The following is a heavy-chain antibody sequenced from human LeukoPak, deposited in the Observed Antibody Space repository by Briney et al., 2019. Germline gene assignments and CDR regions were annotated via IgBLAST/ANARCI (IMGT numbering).Heavy chain of an antibody. CDR1: GYTFTGYY. J-gene: IGHJ4*02. D-gene: IGHD6-19*01. CDR2: INPNSGGT. CDR3: ARDTYSSGWPFDY. Sequence: GASVKVSCKASGYTFTGYYMHWVRQAPGQGLEWMGWINPNSGGTNYAQKFQGRVTMSRDTSISTAYMELRSLRSDDTAVYYCARDTYSSGWPFDYWGQGTLVTVSS. V-gene: IGHV1-2*02.